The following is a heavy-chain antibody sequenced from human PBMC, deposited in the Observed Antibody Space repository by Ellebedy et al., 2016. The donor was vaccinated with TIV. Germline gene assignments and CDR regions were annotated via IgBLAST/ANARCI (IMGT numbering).Heavy chain of an antibody. V-gene: IGHV1-2*02. J-gene: IGHJ6*02. CDR3: ARVLRATSGMDV. Sequence: ASVKVSCKTSGYIFTAYYIHWVRQAPGQGLEWMGWINPDSGGTNFPQRFHGRVTMTRDTSVNTVYLELSRLQSDDTAVYYCARVLRATSGMDVWGQGTTATVS. CDR2: INPDSGGT. CDR1: GYIFTAYY. D-gene: IGHD4/OR15-4a*01.